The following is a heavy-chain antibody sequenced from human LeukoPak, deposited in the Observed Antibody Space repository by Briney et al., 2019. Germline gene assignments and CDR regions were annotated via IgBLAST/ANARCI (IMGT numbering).Heavy chain of an antibody. V-gene: IGHV3-48*03. Sequence: GGSLRLSCAASGFTFFSHSMNWVRQAPGKGLEWVSYISGSGTTMYYADSVKGRFTISRDNAKNSVFLQMNSLRADDTAVYYCARDRFDYAFDYWGQGALVTVSS. J-gene: IGHJ4*02. CDR2: ISGSGTTM. D-gene: IGHD4-17*01. CDR3: ARDRFDYAFDY. CDR1: GFTFFSHS.